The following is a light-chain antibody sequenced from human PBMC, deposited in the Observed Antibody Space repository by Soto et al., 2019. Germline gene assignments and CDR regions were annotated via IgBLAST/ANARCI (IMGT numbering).Light chain of an antibody. V-gene: IGLV2-14*01. CDR3: SAYKISSTYV. CDR1: SSDVGNFNY. J-gene: IGLJ1*01. Sequence: QSVLTQPASVSGSPGQSITISCTGTSSDVGNFNYVSWYQQHPGKAPKLMIYEVSNRPSGVSNRFSGSKSGNTASLTISGLQAEDEADYYCSAYKISSTYVFGSGTKVTVL. CDR2: EVS.